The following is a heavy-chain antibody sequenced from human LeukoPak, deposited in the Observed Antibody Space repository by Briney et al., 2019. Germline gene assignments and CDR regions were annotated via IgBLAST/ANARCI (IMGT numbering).Heavy chain of an antibody. J-gene: IGHJ4*02. CDR3: AREVTHGNTMIVVVD. Sequence: SETLSLTCTVSGGSISSYYWSWIRQPAGKGLEWIGRIYTSGSTNYNPSLKSRVTMSVDTSKNQFSLKLSSVTAADTAVYYCAREVTHGNTMIVVVDWGQGTLVTVSS. CDR1: GGSISSYY. V-gene: IGHV4-4*07. CDR2: IYTSGST. D-gene: IGHD3-22*01.